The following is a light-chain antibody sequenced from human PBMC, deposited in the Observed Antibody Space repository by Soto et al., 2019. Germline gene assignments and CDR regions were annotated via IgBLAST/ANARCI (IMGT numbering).Light chain of an antibody. Sequence: AIRMTQSPSSFSASTGDRVTITCRASQGISSYLAWYQQKPVKAPKLLIYAASTLQSGVPSRFSGSGSGTDFTLTISCLQSEDFATYYCQQYSTYPLTFGPGTKVEIK. CDR3: QQYSTYPLT. CDR1: QGISSY. CDR2: AAS. V-gene: IGKV1-8*01. J-gene: IGKJ3*01.